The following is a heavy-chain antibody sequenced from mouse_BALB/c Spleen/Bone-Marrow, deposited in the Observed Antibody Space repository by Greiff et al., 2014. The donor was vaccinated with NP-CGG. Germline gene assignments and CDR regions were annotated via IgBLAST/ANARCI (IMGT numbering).Heavy chain of an antibody. CDR1: GFTFSSYG. CDR2: ISGGGSYT. Sequence: EVKLVESGGGLVEPGGSLKLSCAASGFTFSSYGMSWVRQTPEKRLEWVATISGGGSYTYYPDSVKGRFTISRDNAKNNLYLQMSSLRSEDTALYYCARQNGNYGYYYAMDYWGQGTSVTVSS. J-gene: IGHJ4*01. V-gene: IGHV5-9-2*01. D-gene: IGHD2-1*01. CDR3: ARQNGNYGYYYAMDY.